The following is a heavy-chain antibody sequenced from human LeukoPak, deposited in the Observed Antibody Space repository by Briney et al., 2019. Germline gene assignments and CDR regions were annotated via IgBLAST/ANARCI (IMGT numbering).Heavy chain of an antibody. D-gene: IGHD3-9*01. CDR3: ARAPIPYDISTGSLSARYGMDV. Sequence: RSGGSLRLSCAASGFTFSSYSMNWVRQAPGKGLEWVSSISSSSSYIYYADSVKGRFTISRDNAKNSLYLQMNSLRAEDTAVYYCARAPIPYDISTGSLSARYGMDVWGKGTTVTVSS. CDR2: ISSSSSYI. V-gene: IGHV3-21*01. CDR1: GFTFSSYS. J-gene: IGHJ6*04.